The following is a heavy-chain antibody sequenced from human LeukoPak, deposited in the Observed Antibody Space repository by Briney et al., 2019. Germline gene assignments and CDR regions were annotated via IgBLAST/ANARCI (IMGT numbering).Heavy chain of an antibody. V-gene: IGHV1-18*01. J-gene: IGHJ5*02. CDR2: ISAYNGNT. Sequence: ASVKVSCKASGYTFTSYGISWVRQAPGQGLEWMGWISAYNGNTNYAQKLQGRVTMTTDTSTSTAYMELRSLRSDDTTVYYCARVTTWLLNDPRQSWFDPWGQGTLVTVSS. CDR3: ARVTTWLLNDPRQSWFDP. CDR1: GYTFTSYG. D-gene: IGHD3-22*01.